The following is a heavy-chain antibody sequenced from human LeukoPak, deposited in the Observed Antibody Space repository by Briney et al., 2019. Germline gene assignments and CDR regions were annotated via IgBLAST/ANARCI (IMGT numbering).Heavy chain of an antibody. CDR1: GYTFTGYY. V-gene: IGHV3-30*18. D-gene: IGHD5-12*01. Sequence: SCKASGYTFTGYYMHWVRQAPGKGLEWVAVISYDGSNKYYADSVKGRFTISRDNSKNTLYLQMNSLRAEDTAVYYCAKDHEWLRYNWFDPWGQGTLVTVSS. J-gene: IGHJ5*02. CDR2: ISYDGSNK. CDR3: AKDHEWLRYNWFDP.